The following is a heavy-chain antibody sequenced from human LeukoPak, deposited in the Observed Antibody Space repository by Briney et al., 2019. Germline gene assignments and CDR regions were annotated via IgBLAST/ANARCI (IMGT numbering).Heavy chain of an antibody. CDR3: ARGKYSFDY. CDR2: ISSSGSTI. J-gene: IGHJ4*02. V-gene: IGHV3-11*01. CDR1: GFTFSDSY. Sequence: GGSLRLSCAASGFTFSDSYMSWIRQAPGKGLEYISYISSSGSTIYYADSVKGRFTLSRDNAKNSLSLDMNSLRAEDTAVYYCARGKYSFDYWGQGTLVTVSS.